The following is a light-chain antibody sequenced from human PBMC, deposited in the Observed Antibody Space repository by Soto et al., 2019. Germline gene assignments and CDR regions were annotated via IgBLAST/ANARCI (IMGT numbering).Light chain of an antibody. CDR3: QQYGSYRYT. CDR2: GAS. V-gene: IGKV3-20*01. Sequence: EIVLTQSPGTLSLSPEERATLSCRASQSVSSSYLACYQQKPGQAPRLLIYGASSRATGIPDRFSGSGSGTDFTLTISRLEPEDFAVYYCQQYGSYRYTFGQGTKLEIK. J-gene: IGKJ2*01. CDR1: QSVSSSY.